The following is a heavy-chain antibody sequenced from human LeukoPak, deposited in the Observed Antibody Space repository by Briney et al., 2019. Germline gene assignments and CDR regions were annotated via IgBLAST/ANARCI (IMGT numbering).Heavy chain of an antibody. D-gene: IGHD5-12*01. J-gene: IGHJ4*02. CDR2: INHSGST. CDR1: GGSFSGYY. Sequence: SETLSLTCAVYGGSFSGYYWSWIRQPPGKGLEWIGEINHSGSTNYNPSLKSRVTISVDTSKNQFSLKLSSVTAADTAVYYCARGFSGYDYRPDYWGQGTLVTVSS. CDR3: ARGFSGYDYRPDY. V-gene: IGHV4-34*01.